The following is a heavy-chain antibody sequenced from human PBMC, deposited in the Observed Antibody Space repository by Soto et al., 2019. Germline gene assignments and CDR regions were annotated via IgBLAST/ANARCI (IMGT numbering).Heavy chain of an antibody. V-gene: IGHV4-39*01. CDR2: IYYSGST. CDR1: VVSISSSSYY. J-gene: IGHJ5*02. CDR3: ARHKHYDSSGYYINWFDP. D-gene: IGHD3-22*01. Sequence: SETLSLTCTFSVVSISSSSYYCGWIRQPPGKGLEWIGSIYYSGSTYYNPSLKSRVTISVDTSKNQFSLKLSSVTAADTAVYYCARHKHYDSSGYYINWFDPWGQGTLVTVSS.